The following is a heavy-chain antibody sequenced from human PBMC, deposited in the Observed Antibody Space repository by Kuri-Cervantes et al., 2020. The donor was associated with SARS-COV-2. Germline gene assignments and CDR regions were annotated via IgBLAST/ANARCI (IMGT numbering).Heavy chain of an antibody. CDR2: ISGSGGST. V-gene: IGHV3-23*01. CDR3: AKEGRRHIVVVTREFDY. CDR1: GFTFSSYG. J-gene: IGHJ4*02. Sequence: GGSLRLSCAASGFTFSSYGMTRVRQAPGKGLEWVSAISGSGGSTYYADSVKGRFTISRDNSKNTLYLQMNSLRAEDTAVYYCAKEGRRHIVVVTREFDYWGQGTLVTVSS. D-gene: IGHD2-21*02.